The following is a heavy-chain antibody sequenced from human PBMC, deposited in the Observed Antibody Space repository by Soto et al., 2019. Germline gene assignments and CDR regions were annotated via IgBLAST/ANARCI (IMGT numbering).Heavy chain of an antibody. D-gene: IGHD1-26*01. CDR1: GDSVGRGGHY. J-gene: IGHJ4*02. Sequence: QVQLQESGPGLVKPSQTLSVTCSVSGDSVGRGGHYWTWIRQHPGKGLEWIGSIYWTGSTSYNPYLKSRVTISVDRSKNQFSLKVSSVTAADTAVYYCARDAGLASAIDYWGQGTLITVSS. V-gene: IGHV4-31*02. CDR2: IYWTGST. CDR3: ARDAGLASAIDY.